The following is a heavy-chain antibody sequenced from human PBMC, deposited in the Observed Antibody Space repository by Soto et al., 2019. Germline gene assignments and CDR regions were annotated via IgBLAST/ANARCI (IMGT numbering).Heavy chain of an antibody. CDR1: GGSVSSATYS. D-gene: IGHD3-16*01. J-gene: IGHJ4*02. CDR3: GGRKPSRRGPENF. Sequence: QVQLQESGPGLVKPSETLSLTCTVSGGSVSSATYSWSWIRQPPGKGLEWIGYIYYSGTTKYNPSPKSRVTTLAETSKKQHSLILSTVTAADAAVFYCGGRKPSRRGPENFWGQGTLVTVSS. V-gene: IGHV4-61*01. CDR2: IYYSGTT.